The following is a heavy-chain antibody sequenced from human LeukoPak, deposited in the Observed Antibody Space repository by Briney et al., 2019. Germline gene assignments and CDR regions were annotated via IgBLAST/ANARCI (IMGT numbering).Heavy chain of an antibody. J-gene: IGHJ5*02. D-gene: IGHD1-26*01. CDR2: IYHSGST. Sequence: SETLSLTCTVSGYSISSGYYWGWIRQPPGEGLEWIGSIYHSGSTYYNPSLKSRVTISVDTSKNQFSLKLSSVTAADTAVYYCARGVRVGATNWFDPWGQGTLVTVSS. CDR3: ARGVRVGATNWFDP. V-gene: IGHV4-38-2*02. CDR1: GYSISSGYY.